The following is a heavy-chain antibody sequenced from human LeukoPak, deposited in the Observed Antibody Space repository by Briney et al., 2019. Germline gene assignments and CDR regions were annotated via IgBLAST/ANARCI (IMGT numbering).Heavy chain of an antibody. Sequence: SETLSLTCTVSGGSISSSSYYWGWIRQPPGKGLEWIGSIYYSGSTYYNPSLKSRVTISVDTSKNQFSLKLSSVTAADTAVYYCARRSVSGWSRAEYFQHWGQGTLVTVSS. J-gene: IGHJ1*01. CDR1: GGSISSSSYY. D-gene: IGHD6-19*01. V-gene: IGHV4-39*01. CDR3: ARRSVSGWSRAEYFQH. CDR2: IYYSGST.